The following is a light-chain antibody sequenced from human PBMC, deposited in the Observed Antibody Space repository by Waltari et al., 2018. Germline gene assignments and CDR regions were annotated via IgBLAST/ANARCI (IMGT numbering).Light chain of an antibody. CDR3: QQYYSSPPT. CDR1: QGISSY. Sequence: AIRITQSPSSLSASTGDRVTITCRASQGISSYLAWYQQKPGKAPKLLIYAASTLQSGVPSRFSGSGSGTDFTLTISCLQSEDFATYYCQQYYSSPPTFGQGTKVEVK. J-gene: IGKJ1*01. V-gene: IGKV1-8*01. CDR2: AAS.